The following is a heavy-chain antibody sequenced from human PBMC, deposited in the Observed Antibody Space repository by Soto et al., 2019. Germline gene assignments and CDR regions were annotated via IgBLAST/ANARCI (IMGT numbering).Heavy chain of an antibody. J-gene: IGHJ6*03. CDR2: MNPNSGNT. D-gene: IGHD2-15*01. CDR3: ARGDCSGGSCSPYCYMDV. V-gene: IGHV1-8*01. Sequence: ASVKVSCKASGYTFTSFDINWVRQASGQGLEWMGWMNPNSGNTNYAQKFQGWVTMTRNTSISTAYMELSRLRSDDTAVYYCARGDCSGGSCSPYCYMDVWGKGTTVTVSS. CDR1: GYTFTSFD.